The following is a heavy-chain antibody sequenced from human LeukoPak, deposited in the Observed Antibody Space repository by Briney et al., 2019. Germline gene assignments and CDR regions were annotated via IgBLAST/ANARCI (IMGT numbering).Heavy chain of an antibody. CDR3: ARDIDWGFDR. CDR1: GFTFSNYS. J-gene: IGHJ4*02. Sequence: GGSLRLSCAASGFTFSNYSMNWVRQAPGKGLEWVSYISTRTISYADSVKGRFTISRDNAKNSVYLQMNSLRDEDTAVYFCARDIDWGFDRWGQGTLVTVSS. D-gene: IGHD3-9*01. V-gene: IGHV3-48*02. CDR2: ISTRTI.